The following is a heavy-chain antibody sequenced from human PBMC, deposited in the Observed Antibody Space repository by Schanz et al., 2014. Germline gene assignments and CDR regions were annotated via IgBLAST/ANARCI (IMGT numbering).Heavy chain of an antibody. D-gene: IGHD1-7*01. CDR3: ATWSGTRLFHN. CDR1: GGSFSGYW. V-gene: IGHV4-34*01. CDR2: VNHGGYT. Sequence: QVQLQQWGAGLLKPSETLSLTCAFSGGSFSGYWWTWVRQSPGKGLEWIGEVNHGGYTNYNPSLRSRVTVSVDMSKKQFSRRLRSVTAADTAAYYCATWSGTRLFHNWGQGTLVTVSS. J-gene: IGHJ4*02.